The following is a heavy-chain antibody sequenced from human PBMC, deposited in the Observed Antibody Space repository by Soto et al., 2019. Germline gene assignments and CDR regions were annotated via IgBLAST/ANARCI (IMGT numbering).Heavy chain of an antibody. V-gene: IGHV3-48*02. CDR1: GFTFSTYS. CDR3: ARSEYSYGYYYGMDV. D-gene: IGHD5-18*01. J-gene: IGHJ6*02. CDR2: ISSSSGTI. Sequence: GGSLRLSCAASGFTFSTYSMNWFRQAPGKGLEWVSYISSSSGTIYYADSVKGRFTISRDNAKNSLYLQMNSLRDEDTAVFYCARSEYSYGYYYGMDVWGQGTTVTVSS.